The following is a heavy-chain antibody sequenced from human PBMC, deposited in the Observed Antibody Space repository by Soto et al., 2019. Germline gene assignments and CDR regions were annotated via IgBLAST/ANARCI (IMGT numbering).Heavy chain of an antibody. CDR2: MNPNTGNS. V-gene: IGHV1-8*01. CDR3: ARRAETNGWNGFGADKYYFDF. J-gene: IGHJ4*02. CDR1: GYTFTSYD. D-gene: IGHD1-1*01. Sequence: ASVKVSCKASGYTFTSYDIYWVRQATGQGLEWMGWMNPNTGNSGYAQKFQGRVTMTSDTSISTAHMELSSLRSEDTAVYYCARRAETNGWNGFGADKYYFDFWGQGSLVTVSS.